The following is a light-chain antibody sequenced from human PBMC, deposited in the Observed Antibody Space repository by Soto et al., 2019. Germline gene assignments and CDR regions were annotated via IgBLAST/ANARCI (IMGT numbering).Light chain of an antibody. J-gene: IGLJ1*01. V-gene: IGLV1-40*01. CDR2: NNN. CDR3: QSYDSSLSGYV. Sequence: QSGLTQPPSGSGAPGQRVTISCTGSSSNIGAGYDVHWYQQLPGTAPKLLIYNNNNRPSGVPDRFSGSKSGTSASLAITGLQAEDEADYYCQSYDSSLSGYVFGTGTKVTVL. CDR1: SSNIGAGYD.